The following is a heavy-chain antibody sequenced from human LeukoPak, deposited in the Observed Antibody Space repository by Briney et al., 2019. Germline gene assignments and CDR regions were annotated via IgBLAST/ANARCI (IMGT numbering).Heavy chain of an antibody. CDR3: ATLGGGYSSGWYLDY. CDR2: FDPEDGET. D-gene: IGHD6-19*01. Sequence: ASVKVSCKVSGYTLTELSMHWVRQAPGKGLEWMGGFDPEDGETIYAQKFQGRVTMTEDTSTDTAYMELSSLRSEDTAVHYCATLGGGYSSGWYLDYWGQGTLVTVSS. J-gene: IGHJ4*02. V-gene: IGHV1-24*01. CDR1: GYTLTELS.